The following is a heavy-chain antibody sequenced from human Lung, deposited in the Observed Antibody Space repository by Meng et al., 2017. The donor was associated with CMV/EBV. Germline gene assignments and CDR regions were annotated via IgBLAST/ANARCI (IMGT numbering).Heavy chain of an antibody. CDR3: AKIWYDIVVVPAAPVY. Sequence: SCAASGFTFSSYAMSWVRQAPGKGLEWVSAISGSGGSTYYADSVKGRFTISRDNSKNTLYLQMNSLRAEDTAVYYCAKIWYDIVVVPAAPVYWGQGTLATVPS. CDR1: GFTFSSYA. D-gene: IGHD2-2*01. J-gene: IGHJ4*02. CDR2: ISGSGGST. V-gene: IGHV3-23*01.